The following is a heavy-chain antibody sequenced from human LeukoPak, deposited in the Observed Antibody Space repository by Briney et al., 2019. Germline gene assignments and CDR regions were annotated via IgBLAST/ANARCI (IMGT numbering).Heavy chain of an antibody. D-gene: IGHD3-22*01. CDR2: IHTGGST. Sequence: SQTLSLTCTVSGGSISSGSYYWNWIRQPAGKGLEWIGRIHTGGSTNYNPSLKSRVTISVDTSKNQFSLRLNSVTAADTAVYYCAGAPHYYDSSGYYWNYWYFDLWGRGTLVTVSS. J-gene: IGHJ2*01. CDR3: AGAPHYYDSSGYYWNYWYFDL. CDR1: GGSISSGSYY. V-gene: IGHV4-61*02.